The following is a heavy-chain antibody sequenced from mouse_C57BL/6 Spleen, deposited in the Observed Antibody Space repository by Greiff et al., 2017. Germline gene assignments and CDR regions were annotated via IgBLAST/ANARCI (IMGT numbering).Heavy chain of an antibody. V-gene: IGHV5-9-1*02. D-gene: IGHD2-4*01. CDR2: ISSGGDYI. J-gene: IGHJ3*01. CDR3: TRERGYDYDVAWFAY. Sequence: EVKLVESGEGLVKPGGSLKLSCAASGFTFSSYAMSWVRQTPEKRLEWVAYISSGGDYIYYADTVKGRFTISRDNARNTLYLQMSSLKSEDTAMYYCTRERGYDYDVAWFAYWGQGTLVTVSA. CDR1: GFTFSSYA.